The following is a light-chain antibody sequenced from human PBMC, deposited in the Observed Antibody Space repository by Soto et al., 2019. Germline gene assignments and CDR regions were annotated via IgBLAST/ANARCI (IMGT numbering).Light chain of an antibody. J-gene: IGKJ1*01. CDR2: WAS. CDR3: QKFNIAPSWT. V-gene: IGKV4-1*01. Sequence: DILMTQSPDSLAVSLGERATINCKSSQSVLYSSNNKNYLAWYQHKPGQPPKLLIYWASTRESGVPDRFSGSGSGTDFTLTISSLQAEDVATYYCQKFNIAPSWTFGQGTKVDIK. CDR1: QSVLYSSNNKNY.